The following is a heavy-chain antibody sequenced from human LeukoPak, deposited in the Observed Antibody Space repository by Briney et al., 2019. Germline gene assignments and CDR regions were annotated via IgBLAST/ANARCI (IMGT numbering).Heavy chain of an antibody. CDR2: IYYSGST. CDR3: ARVAGGRAGHYYGSGSYYTTIDY. CDR1: GGSISSSSYY. J-gene: IGHJ4*02. V-gene: IGHV4-39*07. Sequence: SETLSLTCTVSGGSISSSSYYWGWIRQPPGKGLEWIGSIYYSGSTYYNPSLKSRVTISVDTSKNQFSLKLSSVTAADTAVYYCARVAGGRAGHYYGSGSYYTTIDYWGQGTLVTVSS. D-gene: IGHD3-10*01.